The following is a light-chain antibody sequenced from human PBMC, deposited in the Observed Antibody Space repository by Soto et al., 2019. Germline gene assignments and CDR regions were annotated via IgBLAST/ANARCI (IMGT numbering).Light chain of an antibody. CDR1: SGDVGGYDC. Sequence: QSALTQPASVSGSPGQSIAISCTGTSGDVGGYDCVSWYQQHPDKAPKLIIYEGTKRPSWVSNRFSGSKSGNTASLTISGLQPEDEADYYCSSHTRGSTRVFGSGTKVTVL. J-gene: IGLJ1*01. V-gene: IGLV2-14*01. CDR3: SSHTRGSTRV. CDR2: EGT.